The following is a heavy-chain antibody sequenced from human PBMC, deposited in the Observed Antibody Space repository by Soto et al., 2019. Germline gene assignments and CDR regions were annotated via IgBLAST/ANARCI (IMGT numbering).Heavy chain of an antibody. J-gene: IGHJ4*02. V-gene: IGHV4-34*01. CDR1: GVAFSGYY. CDR3: ARGDYDFWSGYQYYFDY. D-gene: IGHD3-3*01. CDR2: INHSGST. Sequence: PSETLSLTCAVYGVAFSGYYWSWLRQPPGKGLEWIGEINHSGSTNYNPSLKSRVTISVDTSKNQFSLKLSSVTAADTAVYYWARGDYDFWSGYQYYFDYWGQGTLVTVSS.